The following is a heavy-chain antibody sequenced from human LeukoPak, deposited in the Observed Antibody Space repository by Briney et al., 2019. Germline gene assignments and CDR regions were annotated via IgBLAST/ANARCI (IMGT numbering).Heavy chain of an antibody. V-gene: IGHV3-30*14. Sequence: PGGSLRLSCAASGFTFSSYAMHWVRQAPGKGLEWVAVISYDGSNKYYADSVKGRFTISRDNSKNTLYLQMNSLRAEDTALYYCARDQTVAGDWGQGTLVTVSS. D-gene: IGHD6-19*01. J-gene: IGHJ4*02. CDR1: GFTFSSYA. CDR3: ARDQTVAGD. CDR2: ISYDGSNK.